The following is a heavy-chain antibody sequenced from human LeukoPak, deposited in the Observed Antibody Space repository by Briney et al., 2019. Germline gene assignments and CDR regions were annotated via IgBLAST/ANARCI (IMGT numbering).Heavy chain of an antibody. CDR2: IYTSGST. Sequence: SQTLSLTRTVSGGSISSGSYYWSWIRQPAGKGLEWIGRIYTSGSTHYNPSLKRRVTISVDTSKNQFSQKMSYVPPADTRGYYCTRDFGSSGYYWVYWGQGTLGTVSS. CDR3: TRDFGSSGYYWVY. D-gene: IGHD3-22*01. V-gene: IGHV4-61*02. J-gene: IGHJ4*02. CDR1: GGSISSGSYY.